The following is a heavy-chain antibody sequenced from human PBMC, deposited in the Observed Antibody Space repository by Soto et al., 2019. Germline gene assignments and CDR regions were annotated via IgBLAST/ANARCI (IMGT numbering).Heavy chain of an antibody. J-gene: IGHJ4*02. CDR2: ISNRGSP. CDR3: ARAESSSSEGFDH. V-gene: IGHV4-59*02. D-gene: IGHD6-6*01. CDR1: GGSVSSYF. Sequence: PSETLYLTSTVAGGSVSSYFWSSVREPQGKGLEWIGHISNRGSPNYNPSLKSRVTISVDTSKNQFSLKLSSVTAADTAVYHSARAESSSSEGFDHWRRGTLVTVSS.